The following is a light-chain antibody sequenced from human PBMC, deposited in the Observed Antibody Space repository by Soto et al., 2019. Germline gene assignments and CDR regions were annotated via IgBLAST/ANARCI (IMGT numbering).Light chain of an antibody. CDR3: QQYNNWPPHT. CDR2: GAS. CDR1: QSVSSN. Sequence: EIEMTQSPATLSVSPGERATLSCRASQSVSSNLAWYQQKPGQAPRLLIYGASTTATGIPARFSGSGSGTEFSLTISSLQSEDFAVYYCQQYNNWPPHTFGGGTKVEIK. V-gene: IGKV3-15*01. J-gene: IGKJ4*01.